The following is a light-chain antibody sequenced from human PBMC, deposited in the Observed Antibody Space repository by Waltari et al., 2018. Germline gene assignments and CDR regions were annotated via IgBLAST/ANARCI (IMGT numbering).Light chain of an antibody. CDR3: LQHNSYPLT. CDR2: AAS. CDR1: QGIGND. Sequence: DIQMTQSPSSLSASVGDRVTITCRASQGIGNDLGWYQQKPGKAPKRLIYAASRLQSGVPSRFSGSGSGTEFTLTISSLQPEDFATYYCLQHNSYPLTFGGGTKVDLK. V-gene: IGKV1-17*01. J-gene: IGKJ4*01.